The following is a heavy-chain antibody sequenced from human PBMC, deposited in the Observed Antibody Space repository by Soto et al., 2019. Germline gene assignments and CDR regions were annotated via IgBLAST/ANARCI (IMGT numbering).Heavy chain of an antibody. V-gene: IGHV1-3*01. CDR1: GYASTSYA. CDR3: ARRDDYGDYDLFDY. J-gene: IGHJ4*02. Sequence: ASVKVSCKASGYASTSYAMHWVRQAPGQRLEWMGWINAGNGNTKYSQKFQGRVTITRDTSASTAYVELSSLRSEDTAVYYCARRDDYGDYDLFDYWGQGTLVTVSS. D-gene: IGHD4-17*01. CDR2: INAGNGNT.